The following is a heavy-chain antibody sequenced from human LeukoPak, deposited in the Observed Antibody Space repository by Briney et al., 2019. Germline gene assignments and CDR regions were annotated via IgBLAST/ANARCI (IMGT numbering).Heavy chain of an antibody. J-gene: IGHJ5*02. CDR1: GYTFTGHY. CDR2: INPNSGGT. D-gene: IGHD2-2*01. Sequence: ASVKVSCKASGYTFTGHYVHWVRQAPGQGLEWMGRINPNSGGTNYAQKFQGRVTMTRDTSISTAYMELSRLRSDDTAVYYCATYCSSTSCPNGFDPWGQGTLVTVSS. CDR3: ATYCSSTSCPNGFDP. V-gene: IGHV1-2*06.